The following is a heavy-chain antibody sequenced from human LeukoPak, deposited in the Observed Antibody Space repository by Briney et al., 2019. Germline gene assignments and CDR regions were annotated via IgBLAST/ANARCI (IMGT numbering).Heavy chain of an antibody. CDR1: GYTFTGYH. CDR2: INPKSGGT. CDR3: APSGRDAYNPEHSFDY. J-gene: IGHJ4*02. D-gene: IGHD5-24*01. Sequence: ASVKVSCKSSGYTFTGYHMHGVRQAPGQGLEWMGWINPKSGGTNYAQKFQGRVTMTRDTSINTAYMEVNRLRSDDTAVYYCAPSGRDAYNPEHSFDYWGQGTLVTVSS. V-gene: IGHV1-2*02.